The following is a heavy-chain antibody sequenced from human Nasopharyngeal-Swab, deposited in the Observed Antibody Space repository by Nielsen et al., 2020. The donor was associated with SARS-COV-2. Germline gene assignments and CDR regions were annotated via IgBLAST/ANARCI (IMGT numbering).Heavy chain of an antibody. J-gene: IGHJ6*02. CDR3: ARSMPSRYYYYGMDV. V-gene: IGHV5-51*01. Sequence: GGSLRLSCKGSGSSFTSYWIGWVRQMPGKGLEWMGIIYPGGSDTRYSPSFQGQVTISADKSISTAYLQWSSLKASDTAMYYCARSMPSRYYYYGMDVWGQGTTVTVSS. CDR1: GSSFTSYW. D-gene: IGHD2-2*01. CDR2: IYPGGSDT.